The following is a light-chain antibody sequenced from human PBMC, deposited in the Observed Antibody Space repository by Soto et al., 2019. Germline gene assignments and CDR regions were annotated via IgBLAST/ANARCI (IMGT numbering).Light chain of an antibody. CDR2: EVS. Sequence: QSVLTQPASVSGSTGKSITISCTGTSSDVGGYNYVSWYQQHPVKAPKFMIYEVSNRPSGVSHRFSGSKSGNTASLTISGLQAEDEADYYCSSSTSSDTLLFGGGTKLTVL. V-gene: IGLV2-14*01. CDR1: SSDVGGYNY. J-gene: IGLJ2*01. CDR3: SSSTSSDTLL.